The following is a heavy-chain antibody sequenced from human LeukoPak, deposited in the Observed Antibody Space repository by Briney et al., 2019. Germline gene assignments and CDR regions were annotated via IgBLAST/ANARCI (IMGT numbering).Heavy chain of an antibody. J-gene: IGHJ6*03. Sequence: SETLSLTCTVSGGSISSYYWSWIRQPPGKGLEWIGYIYYSGSTNYNPSLKSRVTISVDTSKNQFSLKLSSVTAADTAVYYCARVQYSSSWYLVIPNYYYYYYMDVWGKGTTVTVSS. CDR3: ARVQYSSSWYLVIPNYYYYYYMDV. D-gene: IGHD6-13*01. CDR1: GGSISSYY. CDR2: IYYSGST. V-gene: IGHV4-59*12.